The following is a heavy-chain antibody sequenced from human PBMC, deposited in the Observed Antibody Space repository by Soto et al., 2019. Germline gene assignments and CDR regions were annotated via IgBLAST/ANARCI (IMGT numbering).Heavy chain of an antibody. J-gene: IGHJ6*02. V-gene: IGHV3-23*01. D-gene: IGHD4-17*01. CDR1: GFTFSSYA. CDR3: AKEWSGTDYGDDHGMDV. Sequence: EVQLLESGGGLVQPGGSLRLSCAASGFTFSSYAMSWVRQAPGKGLEWVSAISGSGGSTYYADSVKGRFTISRDNSKNTLYLQMNSLRAEDTAVYYCAKEWSGTDYGDDHGMDVWGHGTTVTVSS. CDR2: ISGSGGST.